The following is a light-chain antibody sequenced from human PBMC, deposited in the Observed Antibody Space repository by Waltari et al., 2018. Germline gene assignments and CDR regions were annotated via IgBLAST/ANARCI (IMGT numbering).Light chain of an antibody. CDR2: EAT. V-gene: IGKV1-5*03. CDR3: QRYNSYPIT. Sequence: DIQMNKSPSTLSASVGDRVTITCRASQSIGSWLAWYQQKPGKAPKLLIYEATSLESGVPSRFSASGSGTEFTLTISSLQPDDFATYYCQRYNSYPITFGPGTKVDI. CDR1: QSIGSW. J-gene: IGKJ3*01.